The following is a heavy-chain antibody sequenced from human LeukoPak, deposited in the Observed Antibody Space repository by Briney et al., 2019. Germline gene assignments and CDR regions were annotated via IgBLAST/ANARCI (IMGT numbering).Heavy chain of an antibody. V-gene: IGHV3-21*01. CDR2: IGYTSTDK. CDR3: VRGDNRDY. J-gene: IGHJ4*02. CDR1: GFSFSTST. D-gene: IGHD1-14*01. Sequence: GGSLRLSCAASGFSFSTSTMNWVRQAPGKGLEWVSSIGYTSTDKYYVASVKGRFTISRDNAENSLYLQMDSLRAEHSAAYHCVRGDNRDYWGQGTLVTVSS.